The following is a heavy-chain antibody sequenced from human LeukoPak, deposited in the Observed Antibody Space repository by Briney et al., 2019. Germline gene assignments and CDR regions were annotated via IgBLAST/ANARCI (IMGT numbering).Heavy chain of an antibody. V-gene: IGHV3-21*01. CDR1: AFNFKNFS. CDR2: ITSSSSYI. J-gene: IGHJ6*02. CDR3: ARDPGGSYYYYGMDV. Sequence: GGSLRLSCAASAFNFKNFSMNWVRQAPGKGLEWVSSITSSSSYIYYADSVRGRFTISRDNAKNSLYLQMNSLRAEDTAVYYCARDPGGSYYYYGMDVWGQGTTVTVSS. D-gene: IGHD3-10*01.